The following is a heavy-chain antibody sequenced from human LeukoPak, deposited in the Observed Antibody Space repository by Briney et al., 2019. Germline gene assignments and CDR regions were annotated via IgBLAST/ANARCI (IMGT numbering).Heavy chain of an antibody. D-gene: IGHD2-15*01. CDR1: GFTFSSYG. V-gene: IGHV3-30*18. CDR2: ISYDGSNK. J-gene: IGHJ4*02. Sequence: HSGGSLRLSCAASGFTFSSYGMHWVRQAPGKGLEWVAVISYDGSNKYYADSVKGRFTISRDNSKNTLYLQMNSLRAEDTAIYYCAKDLLSGGNCYSIFHYWGQGTLVTVSS. CDR3: AKDLLSGGNCYSIFHY.